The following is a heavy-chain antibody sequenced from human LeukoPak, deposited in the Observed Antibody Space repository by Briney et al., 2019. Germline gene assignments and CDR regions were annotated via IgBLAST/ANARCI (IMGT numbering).Heavy chain of an antibody. CDR3: AKDADLDY. Sequence: PGGSLRLSCAASGFTFSIYGMHWVRQAPGKGLEWVAVISYDGSNKYYADSVKGRFTISRDNSKNTLYLQMNSLRAEDTAVYYCAKDADLDYWGQGTLVTVSS. CDR1: GFTFSIYG. J-gene: IGHJ4*02. V-gene: IGHV3-30*18. CDR2: ISYDGSNK.